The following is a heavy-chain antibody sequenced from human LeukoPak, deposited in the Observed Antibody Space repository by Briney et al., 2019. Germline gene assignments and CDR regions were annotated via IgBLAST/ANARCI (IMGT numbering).Heavy chain of an antibody. Sequence: GESLKISCKGSGYSFTSYWISWVRQMPGKGLEWMGRIDPSDSYTNYSPSFQGRVTISADKSISTAYLQWSSLKASDTAMYYCARRYYDILTGLWYAFDIWGQGTMVTVSS. CDR1: GYSFTSYW. CDR3: ARRYYDILTGLWYAFDI. J-gene: IGHJ3*02. CDR2: IDPSDSYT. D-gene: IGHD3-9*01. V-gene: IGHV5-10-1*01.